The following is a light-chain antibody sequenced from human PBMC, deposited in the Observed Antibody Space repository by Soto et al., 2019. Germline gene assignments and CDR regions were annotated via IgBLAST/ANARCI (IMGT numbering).Light chain of an antibody. CDR1: PRVSSH. CDR3: QQRSRWPPT. V-gene: IGKV3D-15*01. Sequence: EPVMPQSQVTMSVSPGATDTLSGQASPRVSSHLAWYQQKPGQAPRLLIYGAFTRATGIPDRFSGSGSGTDFTLTISRLEPEDFATYYCQQRSRWPPTFGHGNKVDIK. CDR2: GAF. J-gene: IGKJ1*01.